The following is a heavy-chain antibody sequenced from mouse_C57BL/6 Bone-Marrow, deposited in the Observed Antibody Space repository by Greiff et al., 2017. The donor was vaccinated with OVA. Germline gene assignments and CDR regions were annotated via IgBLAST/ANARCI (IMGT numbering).Heavy chain of an antibody. J-gene: IGHJ2*01. Sequence: QVQLQQSGAELVRPGASVTLSCKASGYTFTDYEMNWVKQTPVHGLEWIGAIDPETGGNAYNQKFKGKAILPADKSSSSAYMELRSLTSEDSAFYSCTRSSSNYGDFDYWGQGTTLTVSS. D-gene: IGHD2-5*01. CDR1: GYTFTDYE. CDR2: IDPETGGN. CDR3: TRSSSNYGDFDY. V-gene: IGHV1-15*01.